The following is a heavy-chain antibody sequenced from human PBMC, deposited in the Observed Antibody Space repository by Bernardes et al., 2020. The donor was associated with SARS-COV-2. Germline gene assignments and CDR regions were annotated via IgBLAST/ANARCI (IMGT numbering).Heavy chain of an antibody. D-gene: IGHD6-19*01. CDR2: IWYDGSNK. CDR3: ARDNSGWASYFDY. CDR1: GFTFSSYG. V-gene: IGHV3-33*01. Sequence: GGSLRLSCAASGFTFSSYGMHWVRQAPGKGLEWVAVIWYDGSNKYYADSVKGRFTISRDNSKNTLYLQMNSLRAEDTAVYYCARDNSGWASYFDYWGQGTLVTVSS. J-gene: IGHJ4*02.